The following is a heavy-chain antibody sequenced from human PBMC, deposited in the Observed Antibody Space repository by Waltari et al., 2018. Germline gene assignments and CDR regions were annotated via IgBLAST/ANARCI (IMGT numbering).Heavy chain of an antibody. J-gene: IGHJ3*02. CDR2: IFSNDEK. CDR3: ARIPYPVVTDNLDAFDI. CDR1: GFSLSNARMG. V-gene: IGHV2-26*01. Sequence: QVTLKESGPVLVKPTETLTLTCTVSGFSLSNARMGVSWIRQPPGKALEWLAHIFSNDEKSYSTPLKSRLTISKDTSKSQVVLTMTNMDPVDTATYYCARIPYPVVTDNLDAFDIWGQGTMVTVSS. D-gene: IGHD2-21*02.